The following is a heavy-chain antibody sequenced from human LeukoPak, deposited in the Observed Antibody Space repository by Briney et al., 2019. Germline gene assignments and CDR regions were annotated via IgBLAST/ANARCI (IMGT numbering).Heavy chain of an antibody. J-gene: IGHJ3*02. Sequence: ASVKVSCKASGYTFTSYYMHWVRQAPGQGLEWMGIINPSGGSTSYAQKFQGRVIMTRDTSTSTVYMELSSLRSEDTAVYYCARDLGVTMIVAEGAFDIWGQGTMVTVSS. V-gene: IGHV1-46*01. CDR2: INPSGGST. D-gene: IGHD3-22*01. CDR3: ARDLGVTMIVAEGAFDI. CDR1: GYTFTSYY.